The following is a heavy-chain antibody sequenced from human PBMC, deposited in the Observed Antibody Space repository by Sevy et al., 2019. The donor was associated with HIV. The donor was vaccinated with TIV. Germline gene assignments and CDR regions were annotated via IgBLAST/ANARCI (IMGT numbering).Heavy chain of an antibody. Sequence: GGSLRLSCAASGFTFSVYAMSWVRQAPGKGLDWVSGISGSGGSTYYADSVKGRFTISRDNSKNSLYLQMNSLRAEDTAVYYCTTDSPWSGSNRDAFDVWGQGTLVTVSS. D-gene: IGHD1-26*01. V-gene: IGHV3-23*01. CDR2: ISGSGGST. J-gene: IGHJ3*01. CDR3: TTDSPWSGSNRDAFDV. CDR1: GFTFSVYA.